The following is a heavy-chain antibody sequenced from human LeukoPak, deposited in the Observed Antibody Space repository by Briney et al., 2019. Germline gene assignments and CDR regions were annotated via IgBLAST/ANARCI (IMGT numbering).Heavy chain of an antibody. V-gene: IGHV4-59*01. CDR1: GGSISSYY. CDR3: ARLAYCSSTSCYISAFDI. J-gene: IGHJ3*02. CDR2: IYYSGST. Sequence: SETLSLTCTVPGGSISSYYWSWIRQPPGKGLEWIGYIYYSGSTNYNPSLKSRVTISVDTSKNQFSLKLSSVTAADTAVYYCARLAYCSSTSCYISAFDIWGQGTMVTVSS. D-gene: IGHD2-2*02.